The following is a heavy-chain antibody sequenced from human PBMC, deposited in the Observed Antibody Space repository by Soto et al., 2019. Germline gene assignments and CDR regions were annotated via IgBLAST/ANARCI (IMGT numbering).Heavy chain of an antibody. Sequence: SETLSLTCAVYGGSFSGYYWSWIRQPPGKGLEWIGEINHSGSTNYNPSLKSRVTISVDTSKNQFSLKLSSVTAADTAVYYCARGRRRYYDILTGYPYYYYGMDVWGQGTTVTVSS. D-gene: IGHD3-9*01. CDR3: ARGRRRYYDILTGYPYYYYGMDV. V-gene: IGHV4-34*01. CDR2: INHSGST. CDR1: GGSFSGYY. J-gene: IGHJ6*02.